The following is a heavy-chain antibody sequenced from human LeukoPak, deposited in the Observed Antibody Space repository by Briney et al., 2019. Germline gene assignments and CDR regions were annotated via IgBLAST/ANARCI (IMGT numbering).Heavy chain of an antibody. J-gene: IGHJ4*02. CDR3: ARGGGSYSYDY. D-gene: IGHD2-15*01. V-gene: IGHV4-59*11. Sequence: SETLSLTCTVSGGSISSHYWSWIRQPPGKGLEWIGYIYYSGSTNYNPSLKSRVTISVDTSKTQFSLKLSSVTAADTAVYYCARGGGSYSYDYWGQGTLVTVSS. CDR1: GGSISSHY. CDR2: IYYSGST.